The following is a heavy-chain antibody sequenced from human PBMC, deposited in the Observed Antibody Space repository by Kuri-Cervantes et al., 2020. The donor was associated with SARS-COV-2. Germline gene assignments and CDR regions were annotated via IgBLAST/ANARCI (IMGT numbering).Heavy chain of an antibody. J-gene: IGHJ4*02. CDR2: IYSGGSST. CDR3: AKGGLDSGWGY. Sequence: GGSLRLSCAASGLTFSSYAMSWVRQAPGKGLEWVSVIYSGGSSTYYADSVKGRFTISRGNSKNTLYLQMNSLRAEDTAVYYCAKGGLDSGWGYWGQGTLVTVSS. CDR1: GLTFSSYA. V-gene: IGHV3-23*03. D-gene: IGHD6-19*01.